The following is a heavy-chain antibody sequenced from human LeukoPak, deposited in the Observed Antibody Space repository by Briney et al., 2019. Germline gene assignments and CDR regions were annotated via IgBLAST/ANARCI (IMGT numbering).Heavy chain of an antibody. J-gene: IGHJ4*02. CDR3: ARVVGYYGSGIWDY. CDR2: IYYSGST. D-gene: IGHD3-10*01. Sequence: SETLSLTCTVSGGSINNYYWSWIRQPPGKGLEWIGYIYYSGSTNYNPSLKSRVTISVDTSKNQFSLKLSSVTAADTAVYYCARVVGYYGSGIWDYWGQGTLVTVSS. V-gene: IGHV4-59*12. CDR1: GGSINNYY.